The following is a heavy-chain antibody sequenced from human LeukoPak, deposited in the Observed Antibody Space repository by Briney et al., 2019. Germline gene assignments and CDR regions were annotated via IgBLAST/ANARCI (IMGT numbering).Heavy chain of an antibody. J-gene: IGHJ4*02. CDR2: IWYDGTNK. CDR1: GFTFSDYY. Sequence: GGSLRLSCAASGFTFSDYYMSWIRQAPGKGLEWVAVIWYDGTNKYYADSVKGRFTISRDNFKSTLYLQMNSLRAEDTAVYYCARWYYYESRGYLDYWGQGTLVTVSS. D-gene: IGHD3-22*01. V-gene: IGHV3-33*08. CDR3: ARWYYYESRGYLDY.